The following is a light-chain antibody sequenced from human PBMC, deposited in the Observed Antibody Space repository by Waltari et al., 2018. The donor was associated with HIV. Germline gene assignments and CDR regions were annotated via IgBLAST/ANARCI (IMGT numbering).Light chain of an antibody. V-gene: IGLV1-44*01. CDR3: AAWDDNVNGL. CDR1: RSNIGSNS. J-gene: IGLJ2*01. CDR2: NNN. Sequence: QSVLIQPPSASGAPGQRVTISCSGRRSNIGSNSVTWYQQLPGAAPRLLVCNNNQRPSGVPDRFSGSKSGTSASLAISGLQFEDEGDYYCAAWDDNVNGLFGGGTKLTVL.